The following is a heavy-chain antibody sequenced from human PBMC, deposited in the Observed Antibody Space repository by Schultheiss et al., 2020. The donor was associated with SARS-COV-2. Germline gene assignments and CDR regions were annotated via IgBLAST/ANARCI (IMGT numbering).Heavy chain of an antibody. V-gene: IGHV4-61*01. CDR2: IYYSGST. J-gene: IGHJ6*02. Sequence: SETLSLTCAVSGYSINSGYYWGWIRQPPGKGLEWIWYIYYSGSTNYNPSLKSRVTISVDTSKNQFSLKLSSVTAADTAVYYCARAGVVHSSSWYSPHLYGMDVWGQGTTVTVSS. CDR1: GYSINSGYY. D-gene: IGHD6-13*01. CDR3: ARAGVVHSSSWYSPHLYGMDV.